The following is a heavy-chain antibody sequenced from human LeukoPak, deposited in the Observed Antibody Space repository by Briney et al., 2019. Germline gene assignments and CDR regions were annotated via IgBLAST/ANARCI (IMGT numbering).Heavy chain of an antibody. V-gene: IGHV4-59*08. D-gene: IGHD6-13*01. CDR1: GGSISSYY. J-gene: IGHJ3*02. CDR3: ARRIAAAGTLQWGADDAFDI. Sequence: SETLSLTCTVSGGSISSYYWSWIRQPPGKGLEWIGYIYYSGSTNYNPSLKSRVTTSVDTSKNQFSLKLSSVTAADTAVYYCARRIAAAGTLQWGADDAFDIWGQGTMVTVSS. CDR2: IYYSGST.